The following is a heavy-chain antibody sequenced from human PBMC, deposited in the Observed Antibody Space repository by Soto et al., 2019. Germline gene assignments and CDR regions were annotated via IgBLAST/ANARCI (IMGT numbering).Heavy chain of an antibody. V-gene: IGHV3-30-3*01. CDR3: VRSTHSYDH. CDR2: ISFDGSYK. Sequence: GGSLRLSCAASGFPFSDHAMHWVRQAPGKGLEWVSFISFDGSYKQYADSVQGRFTVSRDNSKNTLYLQMNSLRAEDTALYYCVRSTHSYDHWGQGILVPVSS. CDR1: GFPFSDHA. J-gene: IGHJ4*02.